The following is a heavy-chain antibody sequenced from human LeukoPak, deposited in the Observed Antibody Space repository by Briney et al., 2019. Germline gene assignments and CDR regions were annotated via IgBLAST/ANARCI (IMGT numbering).Heavy chain of an antibody. Sequence: GGSLRLSCAASGFTFNNYWMSWVRQAPGKGLEWVANIEQDGSEKYYVDSMKDRFTISRDNAKSSLYLQMNSLRPENAAVYYCARSSGIIGWYNYYYYYYMDVWGKGTTVTVSS. V-gene: IGHV3-7*01. CDR3: ARSSGIIGWYNYYYYYYMDV. CDR1: GFTFNNYW. D-gene: IGHD6-19*01. J-gene: IGHJ6*03. CDR2: IEQDGSEK.